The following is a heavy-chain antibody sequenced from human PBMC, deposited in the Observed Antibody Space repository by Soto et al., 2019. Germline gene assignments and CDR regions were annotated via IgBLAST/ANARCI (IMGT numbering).Heavy chain of an antibody. Sequence: APVKFSCKASGYTFTDYYVHCVRQAPGQGLEWMGWINPNSGGTKTAQKFQGRVTVTRDTSISTAYMDLSRLRSDDTAVYYCARDVTRTQSCTNGVCYYHYYDMDVWGQGTMVPVSS. CDR3: ARDVTRTQSCTNGVCYYHYYDMDV. CDR1: GYTFTDYY. D-gene: IGHD2-8*01. CDR2: INPNSGGT. V-gene: IGHV1-2*02. J-gene: IGHJ6*02.